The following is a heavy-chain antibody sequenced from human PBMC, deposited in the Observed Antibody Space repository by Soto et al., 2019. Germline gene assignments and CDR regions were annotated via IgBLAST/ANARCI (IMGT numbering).Heavy chain of an antibody. CDR1: GYSFTSYW. D-gene: IGHD3-9*01. V-gene: IGHV5-51*01. CDR2: IYPGDSDT. J-gene: IGHJ4*02. CDR3: ARGWGYYDILTGYSPDYFDY. Sequence: GESLKISCKGSGYSFTSYWIGWVRQMPGKGLEWMGIIYPGDSDTRYSPSFQGQVTISADKSISTAYLQWSSLKASDTAVYYCARGWGYYDILTGYSPDYFDYWGQGTLVTVSS.